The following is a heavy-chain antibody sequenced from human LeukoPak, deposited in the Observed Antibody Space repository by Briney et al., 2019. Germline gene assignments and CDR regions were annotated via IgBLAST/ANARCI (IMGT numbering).Heavy chain of an antibody. D-gene: IGHD3-9*01. CDR2: INPNSGGI. J-gene: IGHJ4*02. CDR3: AREQGFDWLLYHGYFDY. V-gene: IGHV1-2*04. Sequence: GASVKVSCKASGYTFTGYYMHWVRQAPGQGLEWMGWINPNSGGINYAQKFQGWVTMTRDTSISTAYMELSRLRSDDTAVYYCAREQGFDWLLYHGYFDYWGQGTLVTVSS. CDR1: GYTFTGYY.